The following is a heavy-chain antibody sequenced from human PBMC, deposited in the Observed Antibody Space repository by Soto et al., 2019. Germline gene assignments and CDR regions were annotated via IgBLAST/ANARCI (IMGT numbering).Heavy chain of an antibody. J-gene: IGHJ4*02. CDR3: VKDARLAEY. CDR1: GFTFSDFY. V-gene: IGHV3-11*06. D-gene: IGHD6-19*01. CDR2: ISGSSTDT. Sequence: GGSLRLSCAAPGFTFSDFYMNWIRQAPGKGLEWVSYISGSSTDTNYADSVKGRFTVSRDNAKNSLYLQMNSLRAEDTAVYYCVKDARLAEYWGQGTQVTVSS.